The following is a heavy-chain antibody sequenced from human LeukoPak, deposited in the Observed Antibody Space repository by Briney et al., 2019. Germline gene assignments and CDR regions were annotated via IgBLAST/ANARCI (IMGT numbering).Heavy chain of an antibody. CDR2: ISSSSSYI. CDR1: GFTFSSYS. J-gene: IGHJ6*04. Sequence: GGSLRLSCAASGFTFSSYSMNWVRQAPGKGLEWVSSISSSSSYIYYADSVKGRLTISRDNAKNSLYLQMNSLRAEDTAVYYCARDPRGERELYYYGMDVWGKGTTVTVSS. V-gene: IGHV3-21*01. D-gene: IGHD1-26*01. CDR3: ARDPRGERELYYYGMDV.